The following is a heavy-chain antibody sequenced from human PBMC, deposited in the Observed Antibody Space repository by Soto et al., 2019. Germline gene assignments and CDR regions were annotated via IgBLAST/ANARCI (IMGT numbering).Heavy chain of an antibody. CDR1: GGTFSSYA. J-gene: IGHJ4*02. Sequence: ASVKVSCKASGGTFSSYAISWVRQAPGQGLEWMGGISPNTGTTNYAQKLQGRVTMTTDTSTSTAYMELRSLRSDDTAVYYCARDGAEYYDFWSGYYSFDYWGQGTLVTVSS. CDR2: ISPNTGTT. CDR3: ARDGAEYYDFWSGYYSFDY. V-gene: IGHV1-18*01. D-gene: IGHD3-3*01.